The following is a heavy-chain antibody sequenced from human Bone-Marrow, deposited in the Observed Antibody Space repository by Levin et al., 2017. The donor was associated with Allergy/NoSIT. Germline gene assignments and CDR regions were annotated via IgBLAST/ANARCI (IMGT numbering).Heavy chain of an antibody. Sequence: SETLSLTCTVSGGSISSGGYYWSWIRQHPGKGLEWIGYIYYSGSTYYNPSLKSRVTISVDTSKNQFSLKLSSVTAADTAVYYCARGVSHSLGLFDYWGQGTLVTVSS. V-gene: IGHV4-31*03. CDR3: ARGVSHSLGLFDY. J-gene: IGHJ4*02. CDR1: GGSISSGGYY. CDR2: IYYSGST.